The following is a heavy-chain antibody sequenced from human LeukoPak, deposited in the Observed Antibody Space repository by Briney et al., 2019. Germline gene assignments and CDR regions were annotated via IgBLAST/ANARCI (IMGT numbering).Heavy chain of an antibody. D-gene: IGHD3-10*01. CDR2: IIPILGIA. V-gene: IGHV1-69*04. CDR1: GGTFSSYA. CDR3: ARAYGSGSYYNPFNY. J-gene: IGHJ4*02. Sequence: PEASVKVSCKASGGTFSSYAISWVRQAPGQGLEWMGRIIPILGIANYAQKFQGRVTITADKSTSTAYMELSSLRSEDTAVYYCARAYGSGSYYNPFNYWGQGTLVNVSS.